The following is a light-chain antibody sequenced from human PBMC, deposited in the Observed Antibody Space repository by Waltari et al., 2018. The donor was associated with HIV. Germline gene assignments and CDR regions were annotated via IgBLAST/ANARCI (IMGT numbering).Light chain of an antibody. CDR2: WAS. CDR3: QQYVQTPYL. V-gene: IGKV4-1*01. CDR1: RSLLHPDTNQTY. J-gene: IGKJ2*01. Sequence: DVVVIQSPHSLTVPLGERATVYCKSSRSLLHPDTNQTYLAWYRQKTGQPPKLLVYWASFRESGVSARFVGAGSGTDFTLTISAVQAEDASTYFCQQYVQTPYLFGQGTRL.